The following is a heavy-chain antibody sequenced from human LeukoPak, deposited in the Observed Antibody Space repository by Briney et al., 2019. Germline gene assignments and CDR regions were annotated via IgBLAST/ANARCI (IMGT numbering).Heavy chain of an antibody. CDR2: ISDSGGRT. CDR3: ATRGVVIRVILVGFHKEAYYFDS. Sequence: GGSLRLSCAVSGITLSNYGMSWVRQAPGKGLEWVAGISDSGGRTNYADSVKGRFTISRDNPKNTLYLQMNSLRAEDTAVYFCATRGVVIRVILVGFHKEAYYFDSWGQGALVTVSS. D-gene: IGHD3-22*01. V-gene: IGHV3-23*01. J-gene: IGHJ4*02. CDR1: GITLSNYG.